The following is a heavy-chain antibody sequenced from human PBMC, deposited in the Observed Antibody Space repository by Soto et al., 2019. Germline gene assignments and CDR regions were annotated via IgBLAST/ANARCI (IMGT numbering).Heavy chain of an antibody. CDR1: GYTFTSYA. CDR3: ARGIMTEVRGHTYYYYYYIDV. V-gene: IGHV1-3*01. J-gene: IGHJ6*03. D-gene: IGHD3-10*01. CDR2: VNAGDGNT. Sequence: QVRLVQSGTEVKDTGASVTVSCKASGYTFTSYAIHWLRQAPGQRLEWMGRVNAGDGNTKYSENFQGRLTITRDTSASTAYMELSSLRSRDTAVYYCARGIMTEVRGHTYYYYYYIDVWGKGTTVTVSS.